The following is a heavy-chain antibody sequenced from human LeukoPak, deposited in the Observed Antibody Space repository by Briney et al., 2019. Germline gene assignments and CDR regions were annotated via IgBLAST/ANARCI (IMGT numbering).Heavy chain of an antibody. V-gene: IGHV3-33*01. Sequence: GGSLRPSCGASGFTFSTIGMHWVRQAPGKGLEWVAIIWYDGSYKYYADSVKGRFTISRDQSKNMVYLQMTSLRVDDTAVYYCARDLDGYRSGNGAWGQGTLVTVSS. D-gene: IGHD5-12*01. CDR3: ARDLDGYRSGNGA. CDR1: GFTFSTIG. CDR2: IWYDGSYK. J-gene: IGHJ5*02.